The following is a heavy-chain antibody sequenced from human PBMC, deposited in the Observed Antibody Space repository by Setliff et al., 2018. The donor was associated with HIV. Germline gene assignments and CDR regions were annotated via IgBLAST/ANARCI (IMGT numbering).Heavy chain of an antibody. CDR1: GFTFSSYA. CDR2: ISYDGSNK. CDR3: ARGVYSSGWYLLTRLDP. J-gene: IGHJ5*02. Sequence: PGGSLRLSCAASGFTFSSYAMHWVRQAPGKGLEWVAVISYDGSNKYYADSVKGRFTISRDNSKNTLYLQMNSLRAEDTAVYYCARGVYSSGWYLLTRLDPWGQGVLVTVSS. D-gene: IGHD6-19*01. V-gene: IGHV3-30-3*01.